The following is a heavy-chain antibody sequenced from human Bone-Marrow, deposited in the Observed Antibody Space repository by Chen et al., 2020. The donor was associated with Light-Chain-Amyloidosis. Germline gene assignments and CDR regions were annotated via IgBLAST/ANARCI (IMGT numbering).Heavy chain of an antibody. Sequence: EVQLEQSGPEVKKPGESLKISCKGSGYTFPNYWIGWVRQMPGKGLEWMGVIYPDDSDARYSPSFEGQVTISADKSLTTAHLQWRSLKASDTAMYYCARRRDGYNFDYWGQGTLVTVSS. CDR3: ARRRDGYNFDY. J-gene: IGHJ4*02. V-gene: IGHV5-51*01. CDR1: GYTFPNYW. CDR2: IYPDDSDA. D-gene: IGHD5-12*01.